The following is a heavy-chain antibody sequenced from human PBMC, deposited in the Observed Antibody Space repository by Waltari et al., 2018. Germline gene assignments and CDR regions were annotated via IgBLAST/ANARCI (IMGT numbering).Heavy chain of an antibody. Sequence: EVQLLESGGGLVQPGGSLRLSCAASGFTFSDFWMHWVRQAPGAGLVLRSRVNGDGSSTTYSDSVKGRFTVSRDNARKTMFRQMTSLRAEDTAVYYCARDEDNYYDSSGYIKHWGQGALVTVSS. D-gene: IGHD3-22*01. CDR2: VNGDGSST. CDR3: ARDEDNYYDSSGYIKH. CDR1: GFTFSDFW. V-gene: IGHV3-74*01. J-gene: IGHJ4*02.